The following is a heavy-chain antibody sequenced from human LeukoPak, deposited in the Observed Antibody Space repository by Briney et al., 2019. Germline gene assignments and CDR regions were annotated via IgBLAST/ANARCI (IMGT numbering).Heavy chain of an antibody. J-gene: IGHJ4*02. CDR1: GFTFSSYW. D-gene: IGHD6-13*01. V-gene: IGHV3-7*01. Sequence: GGSLRLSCAASGFTFSSYWMSWVRQAPGKGLEWVANIKQDGSEKYYVDSVKGRFTISRDNAKNSLYLQMNSLRAEDTAVYYCAIDSSSWYRGYWGQGTLVTVSS. CDR3: AIDSSSWYRGY. CDR2: IKQDGSEK.